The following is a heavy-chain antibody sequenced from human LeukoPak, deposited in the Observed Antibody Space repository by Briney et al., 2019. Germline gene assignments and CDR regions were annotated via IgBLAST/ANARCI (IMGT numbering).Heavy chain of an antibody. D-gene: IGHD3-10*01. Sequence: GGSLRLSCAASGFTFSSYGMHWVRQAPGKGLEWVAFIRYDGSNKYYADSVKGRFTISRDNSKNTLYLQMNSLRAEDTAVYYCAKDGGEYGSGSYFDYWGQGTLVTVSS. CDR3: AKDGGEYGSGSYFDY. V-gene: IGHV3-30*02. CDR1: GFTFSSYG. CDR2: IRYDGSNK. J-gene: IGHJ4*02.